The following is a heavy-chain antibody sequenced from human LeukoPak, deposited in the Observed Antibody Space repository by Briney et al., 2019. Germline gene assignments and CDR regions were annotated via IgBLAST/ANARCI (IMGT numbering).Heavy chain of an antibody. CDR2: IYSGGST. CDR3: AKENGVPSYDSSGYYSPWNAFDI. J-gene: IGHJ3*02. V-gene: IGHV3-66*01. CDR1: EFSVGSNY. D-gene: IGHD3-22*01. Sequence: GGSLRLSCAASEFSVGSNYMTWVRQAPGKGLEWVSLIYSGGSTYYADSVKGRFTISRDNSKNTLYLQMNSLRAEDTAVYYCAKENGVPSYDSSGYYSPWNAFDIWGQGTMVTVSS.